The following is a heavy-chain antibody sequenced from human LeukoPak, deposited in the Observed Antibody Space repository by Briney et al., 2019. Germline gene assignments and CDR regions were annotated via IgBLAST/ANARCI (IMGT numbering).Heavy chain of an antibody. D-gene: IGHD6-6*01. CDR2: ISWDGGST. CDR1: GFTFDDYA. Sequence: GGSLRLSCAASGFTFDDYAMHWVRQAPGKGLEWVSLISWDGGSTYYADSVKGRFTISRDNSKNSLYLQMNSLRAEDTALYYCAKDTSSSSDGFDYWGQGTLVTVSS. CDR3: AKDTSSSSDGFDY. J-gene: IGHJ4*02. V-gene: IGHV3-43D*03.